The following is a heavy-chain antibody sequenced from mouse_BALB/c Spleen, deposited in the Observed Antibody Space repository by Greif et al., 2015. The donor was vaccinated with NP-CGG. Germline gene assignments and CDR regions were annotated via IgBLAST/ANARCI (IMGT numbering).Heavy chain of an antibody. CDR1: GFNIKDTY. CDR3: ARKELRLYAMDY. D-gene: IGHD2-4*01. J-gene: IGHJ4*01. V-gene: IGHV14-3*02. Sequence: VQLQQSGAELVKPGASVKLSCTASGFNIKDTYMHWVKQRPEQGLEWIGRIDPANGNTKYDPKFQGKATITADTSSNTAYLQLSSLTSEDTAVYYCARKELRLYAMDYWGQGTSVTVSS. CDR2: IDPANGNT.